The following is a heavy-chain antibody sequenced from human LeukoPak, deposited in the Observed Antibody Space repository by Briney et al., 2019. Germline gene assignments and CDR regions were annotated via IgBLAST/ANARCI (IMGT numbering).Heavy chain of an antibody. Sequence: GGSLRLSCAVSGITLSNYGMSWVRQAPGKGLEWVAGISGSGGSTNYADSVKSRFTISRDNSKNTLYLQMNSLRAEDTAVYYCARRGSSSWFDSWGQGTLVTVSS. J-gene: IGHJ5*01. CDR3: ARRGSSSWFDS. CDR2: ISGSGGST. D-gene: IGHD6-13*01. V-gene: IGHV3-23*01. CDR1: GITLSNYG.